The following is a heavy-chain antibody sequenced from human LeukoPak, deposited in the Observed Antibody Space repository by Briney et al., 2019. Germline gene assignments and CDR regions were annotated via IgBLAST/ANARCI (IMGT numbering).Heavy chain of an antibody. CDR2: IYYSGST. CDR1: GGSISSSSYS. V-gene: IGHV4-39*01. CDR3: ARLAVAGPNWFDP. Sequence: SETLSLTCTVSGGSISSSSYSWGWIRQPPGKGLEWIGSIYYSGSTYYNPSLKSRVTISVDTSKNQFSLKLSSVTAADTAVYYCARLAVAGPNWFDPWGQGTLVTVSS. J-gene: IGHJ5*02. D-gene: IGHD6-19*01.